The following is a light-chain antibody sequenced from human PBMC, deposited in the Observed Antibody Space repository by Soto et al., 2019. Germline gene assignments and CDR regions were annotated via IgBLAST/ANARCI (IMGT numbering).Light chain of an antibody. Sequence: EIVLTQSPGTLSLSPGERATLSCRASQSVSSTYLAWYQQQPGQAPRLLMSGTSNRATGIPDRFSGSGSGTDFTLTISRLEPEDSAVYYCQQYGSSRTFGQGTKVDIK. V-gene: IGKV3-20*01. J-gene: IGKJ1*01. CDR3: QQYGSSRT. CDR1: QSVSSTY. CDR2: GTS.